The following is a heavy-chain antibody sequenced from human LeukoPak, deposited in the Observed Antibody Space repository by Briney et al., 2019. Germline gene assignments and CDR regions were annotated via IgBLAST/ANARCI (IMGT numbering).Heavy chain of an antibody. J-gene: IGHJ3*02. Sequence: ASVKVSCKASGYTFIDYYIHWVRQAPGQGLEFLGWISPDSGGTNYPQKFQGRVTLTRDTSISTAYIELSRLRSEDTAVYYCAGGTTNTKGAFDMWGQGTMVTVSS. CDR1: GYTFIDYY. CDR3: AGGTTNTKGAFDM. CDR2: ISPDSGGT. V-gene: IGHV1-2*02. D-gene: IGHD2-8*01.